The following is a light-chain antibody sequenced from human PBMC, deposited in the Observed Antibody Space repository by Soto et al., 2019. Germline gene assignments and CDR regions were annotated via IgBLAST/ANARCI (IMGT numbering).Light chain of an antibody. CDR3: QLYGDSSWT. CDR1: QSVSSSY. J-gene: IGKJ1*01. V-gene: IGKV3-20*01. Sequence: EIVLTHSPGTLSLSPGERATLSCRASQSVSSSYLAWYQQKPGQAPRLLIYGASSRATGIPDRFSGSGSGTDFTLTISRLEPEDFAVYYCQLYGDSSWTFGQGTKVDIK. CDR2: GAS.